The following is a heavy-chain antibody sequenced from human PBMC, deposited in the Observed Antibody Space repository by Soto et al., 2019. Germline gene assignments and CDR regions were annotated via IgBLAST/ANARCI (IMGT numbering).Heavy chain of an antibody. J-gene: IGHJ6*02. CDR1: GYTFTSYD. V-gene: IGHV1-8*01. CDR2: MNTNSDDT. CDR3: AREWSAAGHFYGMDV. Sequence: QVQLVQSGAEVKKHGASVQVSCKTSGYTFTSYDINWVRQAPGQGLEWVGWMNTNSDDTRSAQKFRGRLTLTRDKSMRAVYMKLSNLRPDDTAVYYCAREWSAAGHFYGMDVWGQGTTGAVSS. D-gene: IGHD6-13*01.